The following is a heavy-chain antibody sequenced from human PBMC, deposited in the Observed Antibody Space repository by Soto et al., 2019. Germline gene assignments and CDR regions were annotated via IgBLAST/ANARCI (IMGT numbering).Heavy chain of an antibody. J-gene: IGHJ4*02. CDR1: GYTFTNYA. CDR2: INAGNGNT. V-gene: IGHV1-3*01. Sequence: ASVKVSCKASGYTFTNYAMHWVRQAPGQRLEWMGWINAGNGNTKYSQKFQGRVTVTRDTSASTAYMELRSLRSEDTAVYFCARWVGGNYFNYWGQGTLVTVSS. CDR3: ARWVGGNYFNY. D-gene: IGHD1-1*01.